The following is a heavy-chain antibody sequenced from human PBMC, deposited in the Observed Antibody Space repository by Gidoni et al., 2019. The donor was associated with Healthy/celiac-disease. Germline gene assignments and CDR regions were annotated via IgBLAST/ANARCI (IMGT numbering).Heavy chain of an antibody. CDR2: IKQDGSEK. CDR1: GFTFSSYW. Sequence: EVQLVESGGGLVQPGGSLRLSCAASGFTFSSYWMSWVRQAPGKGLEWVANIKQDGSEKYYVDSVKGRFTISRDNAKNSLYLQMNSLRAEDTAVYYCARDWYCSSTSCPNYYYGMDVWGQGTTVTVSS. J-gene: IGHJ6*02. CDR3: ARDWYCSSTSCPNYYYGMDV. V-gene: IGHV3-7*01. D-gene: IGHD2-2*01.